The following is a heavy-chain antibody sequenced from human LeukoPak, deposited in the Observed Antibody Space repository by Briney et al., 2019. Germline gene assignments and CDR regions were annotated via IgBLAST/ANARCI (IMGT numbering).Heavy chain of an antibody. Sequence: SETLSLTCTVSGGSISSGSYYWSWIRQPAGKGLEWIGRIYTSGSTNYNPSLKSRVTISVDTSKNQFSLKLSSVTAADTAVYYCAFTGIAADIFDYWGQGTLVTVSS. J-gene: IGHJ4*02. CDR3: AFTGIAADIFDY. CDR2: IYTSGST. D-gene: IGHD6-13*01. V-gene: IGHV4-61*02. CDR1: GGSISSGSYY.